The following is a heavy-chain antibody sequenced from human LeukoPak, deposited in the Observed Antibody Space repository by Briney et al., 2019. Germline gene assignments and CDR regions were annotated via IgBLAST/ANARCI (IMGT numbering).Heavy chain of an antibody. CDR1: GFTFSSYG. D-gene: IGHD6-13*01. V-gene: IGHV3-23*01. CDR3: AKSFGPVIAAAGTGAD. J-gene: IGHJ4*02. CDR2: ISGSGGYT. Sequence: GGSLRLSCAASGFTFSSYGISWVRQAPGKGLEWVSSISGSGGYTYYAGSVEGRFTTTRDNSKNMLYLQTNSLRAEDTAVYYCAKSFGPVIAAAGTGADWGQGTLVTVSS.